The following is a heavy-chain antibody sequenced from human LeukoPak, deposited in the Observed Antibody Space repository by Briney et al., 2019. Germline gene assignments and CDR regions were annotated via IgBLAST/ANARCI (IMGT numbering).Heavy chain of an antibody. CDR2: ISSSSSYM. CDR3: ARYGDPSLDPYYYYGMDV. D-gene: IGHD4-17*01. Sequence: GGSLRLSCAASGFTFSSYSMNWVRQAPGKGLEWVSSISSSSSYMYYADSVKGRFTISRDNAKNSLYLQMNSLRAEDTAVYYCARYGDPSLDPYYYYGMDVWGQGTTVTVSS. J-gene: IGHJ6*02. V-gene: IGHV3-21*01. CDR1: GFTFSSYS.